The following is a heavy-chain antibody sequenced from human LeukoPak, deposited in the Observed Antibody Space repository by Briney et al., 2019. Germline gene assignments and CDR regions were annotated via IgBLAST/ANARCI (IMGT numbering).Heavy chain of an antibody. V-gene: IGHV1-18*01. J-gene: IGHJ4*02. CDR3: ARVFGIAVAGTRAGDY. CDR2: ISAYNGNT. D-gene: IGHD6-19*01. Sequence: ASVKVSCKASGYTFTSYGISWVRQAPGQGLEWMGWISAYNGNTNYAQKLQGRVTMTTDTSTSTAYMELRSLRSDDTAVYYCARVFGIAVAGTRAGDYWGQGTLVTVSS. CDR1: GYTFTSYG.